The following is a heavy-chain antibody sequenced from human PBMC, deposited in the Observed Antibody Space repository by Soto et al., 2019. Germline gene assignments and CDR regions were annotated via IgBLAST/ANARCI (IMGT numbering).Heavy chain of an antibody. CDR1: GGTFSSYA. J-gene: IGHJ4*02. V-gene: IGHV1-69*13. Sequence: AASVKVSCKASGGTFSSYAISWVRQAPGQGLEWMGGIIPIFGTANYAQKFQGRVTITADESTSTAYMELSSLRSEDTAVYYCERDGGSYDPGQFDYWGQGTLVTVSS. D-gene: IGHD1-26*01. CDR3: ERDGGSYDPGQFDY. CDR2: IIPIFGTA.